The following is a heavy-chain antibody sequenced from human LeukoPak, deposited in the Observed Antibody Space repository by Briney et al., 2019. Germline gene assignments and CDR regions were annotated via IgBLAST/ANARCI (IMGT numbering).Heavy chain of an antibody. V-gene: IGHV1-8*01. CDR1: GYTFTSYD. CDR2: MNPNSGNT. CDR3: ARGGGLLRYFDWLLYASNYYGMDV. D-gene: IGHD3-9*01. J-gene: IGHJ6*02. Sequence: ASVKVSCKASGYTFTSYDINWVRQATGQGLEWIGWMNPNSGNTGYAQKFQGRVTMTRNTSISTAYMELSSLRSEDTAVYYCARGGGLLRYFDWLLYASNYYGMDVWGQGTTVTVSS.